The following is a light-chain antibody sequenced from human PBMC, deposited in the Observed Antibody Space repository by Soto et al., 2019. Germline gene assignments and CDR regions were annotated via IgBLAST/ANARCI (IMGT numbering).Light chain of an antibody. J-gene: IGKJ4*01. CDR1: QDISNY. V-gene: IGKV1-33*01. Sequence: DIQMTQSPSSLSASVGDRVTITCQASQDISNYLNWYQQKPGKAPKLLIYDASNLETGVPSRFSESGSGTDFTFTISSLQPKDIATYYCQQYNNPPLTFGGGTKVEIK. CDR2: DAS. CDR3: QQYNNPPLT.